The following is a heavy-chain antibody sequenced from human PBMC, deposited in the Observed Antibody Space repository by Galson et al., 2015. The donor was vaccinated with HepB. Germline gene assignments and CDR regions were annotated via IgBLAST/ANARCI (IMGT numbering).Heavy chain of an antibody. CDR1: GFTFSSYS. CDR3: ARSERVVVAAYYYYYMDV. Sequence: LRLSCAASGFTFSSYSMNWVRQAPGKGLEWVSYISSSSSTIYYADSVKGRFTISRDNAKNSLYLQMNSLRAEDTAVYYCARSERVVVAAYYYYYMDVWGKGTTVTVSS. V-gene: IGHV3-48*01. CDR2: ISSSSSTI. J-gene: IGHJ6*03. D-gene: IGHD2-15*01.